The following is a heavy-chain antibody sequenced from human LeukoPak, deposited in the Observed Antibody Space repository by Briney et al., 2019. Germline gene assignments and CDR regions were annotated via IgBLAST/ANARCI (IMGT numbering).Heavy chain of an antibody. Sequence: ASVNVSCKASGYTFSSHDINWVRQVPGHGLEWLGWMNPNSGNTGYAQKFQGRVAMTRDSSIGTAYLELSSLSSDDTAVYYCVRWDNGVSTAMLLLRYWGQGTLVAVSS. CDR3: VRWDNGVSTAMLLLRY. CDR1: GYTFSSHD. J-gene: IGHJ1*01. D-gene: IGHD5-18*01. V-gene: IGHV1-8*01. CDR2: MNPNSGNT.